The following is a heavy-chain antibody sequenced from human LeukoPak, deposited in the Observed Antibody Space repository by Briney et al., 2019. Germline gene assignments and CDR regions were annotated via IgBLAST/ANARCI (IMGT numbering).Heavy chain of an antibody. CDR1: GFTFSSYV. CDR3: ARDKIVGATLFDY. D-gene: IGHD1-26*01. CDR2: ISYDGSNE. V-gene: IGHV3-30*04. J-gene: IGHJ4*02. Sequence: GGSLRLSCAASGFTFSSYVMHWVRQAPGKGLEWVAIISYDGSNEYYADSVKGRFTISRDNAKNSLYLQMNSLRAEDTAMYYCARDKIVGATLFDYWGQGTLVTVSS.